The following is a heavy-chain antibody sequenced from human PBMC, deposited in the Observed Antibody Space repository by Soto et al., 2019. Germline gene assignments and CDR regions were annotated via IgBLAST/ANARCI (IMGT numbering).Heavy chain of an antibody. CDR3: ARGRGIVATINRSLLFDY. Sequence: QVQLQESGPGLVKPSQTLSLTCTVSGGSISSGGYYWSWIRQHPGKGLEWIGYIYYSGSTYYNPSLQSRVTIAVDTSKSPFSLKLSSVTAADTAVYYCARGRGIVATINRSLLFDYWGQGTLVTVSS. V-gene: IGHV4-31*03. CDR2: IYYSGST. CDR1: GGSISSGGYY. D-gene: IGHD5-12*01. J-gene: IGHJ4*02.